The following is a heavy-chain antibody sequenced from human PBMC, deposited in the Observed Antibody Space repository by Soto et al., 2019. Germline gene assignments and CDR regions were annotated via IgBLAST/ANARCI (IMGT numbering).Heavy chain of an antibody. CDR1: GYSFTSYW. J-gene: IGHJ6*02. V-gene: IGHV5-51*01. D-gene: IGHD3-10*01. CDR2: IYPGDSDT. CDR3: ARSMVGYGRITMVIRLYGMDV. Sequence: ESLKISCKGSGYSFTSYWIGWVRQMPGKGLEWMGIIYPGDSDTRYSPSFQGQVTISADKSISTAYLQWSSLKASDTAMYYCARSMVGYGRITMVIRLYGMDVWGQGATVTVSS.